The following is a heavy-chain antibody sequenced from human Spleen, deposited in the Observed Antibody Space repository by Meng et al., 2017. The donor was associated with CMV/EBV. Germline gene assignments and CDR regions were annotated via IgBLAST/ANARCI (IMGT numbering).Heavy chain of an antibody. J-gene: IGHJ4*02. CDR1: GFTFRSHA. D-gene: IGHD3-9*01. V-gene: IGHV3-30*04. Sequence: GESLKISCAASGFTFRSHAMHWVRQAPGKGLEWVAVISYDGSNKYYADSVKGRFTISRDNSKNTLYLQMNSLRAEDTAVYYCASGWYYDILTGSFDYWGQGTLVTVSS. CDR3: ASGWYYDILTGSFDY. CDR2: ISYDGSNK.